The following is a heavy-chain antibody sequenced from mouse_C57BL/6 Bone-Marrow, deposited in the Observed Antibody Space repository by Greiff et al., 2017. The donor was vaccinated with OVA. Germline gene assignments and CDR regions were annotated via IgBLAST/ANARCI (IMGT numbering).Heavy chain of an antibody. Sequence: VQLQQSGPELVKPGASVKISCKASGYAFSSSWMNWVKQRPGKGLEWIGRIYPGDGDTNYNGKFKGKATLTADESSSTAYMQLSSLTSEDSAVYFCARRDYYWGWFAYGGQGTLVTVSA. V-gene: IGHV1-82*01. CDR1: GYAFSSSW. J-gene: IGHJ3*01. CDR3: ARRDYYWGWFAY. D-gene: IGHD1-1*01. CDR2: IYPGDGDT.